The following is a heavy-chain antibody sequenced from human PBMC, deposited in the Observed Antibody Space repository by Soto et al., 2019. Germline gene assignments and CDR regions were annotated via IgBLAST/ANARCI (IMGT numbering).Heavy chain of an antibody. CDR3: ARDGS. Sequence: EVQLVESGGGLVQPGGSLRLSCAASGFTFSNFWMSWVRQAPGKGLEWVANIKQDGSEKYYVDSVKGRFTISRDNAQNLLYLQMNSLRAEDTAVYYCARDGSWGQGTTVTVSS. CDR2: IKQDGSEK. V-gene: IGHV3-7*01. CDR1: GFTFSNFW. J-gene: IGHJ6*02.